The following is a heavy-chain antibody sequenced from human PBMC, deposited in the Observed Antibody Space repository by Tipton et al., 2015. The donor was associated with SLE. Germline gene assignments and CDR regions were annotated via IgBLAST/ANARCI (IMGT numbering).Heavy chain of an antibody. V-gene: IGHV4-59*01. CDR2: IYYSGST. Sequence: TLSLTCTGSGGSISSYYWSWIRQPPGKGLEWIGYIYYSGSTNYNPSLKSRVTISVDTSKNQFSLKLTSVTAADTAVYYCARGLYYYYGMDVWGQGTTVTVSS. CDR3: ARGLYYYYGMDV. CDR1: GGSISSYY. J-gene: IGHJ6*02.